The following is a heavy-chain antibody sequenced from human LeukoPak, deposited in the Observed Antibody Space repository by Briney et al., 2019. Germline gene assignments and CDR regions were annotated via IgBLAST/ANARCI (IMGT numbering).Heavy chain of an antibody. Sequence: GGSLRLSCAASGFTFRTYAMSWVRQAPGKGLEWVSTVTGSGGSSYYADSVKGRFTISRDNSKNTLFLQMNSLRAEDTAVYYCAKQAGGASFDYWGQGTLVTVSS. J-gene: IGHJ4*02. CDR1: GFTFRTYA. CDR2: VTGSGGSS. D-gene: IGHD1-26*01. CDR3: AKQAGGASFDY. V-gene: IGHV3-23*01.